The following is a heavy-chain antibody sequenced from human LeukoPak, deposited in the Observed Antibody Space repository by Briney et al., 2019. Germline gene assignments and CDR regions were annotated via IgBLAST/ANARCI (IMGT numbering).Heavy chain of an antibody. CDR2: IYYSGST. CDR3: ARGRYGWLPFDY. D-gene: IGHD3-16*01. CDR1: GGSISSYY. V-gene: IGHV4-59*07. Sequence: PSDTLSLTCTVSGGSISSYYWSWIRQPPGKGLEWIGYIYYSGSTNYNPSLKSRVTISVDTSKNQFTLKLSSVTAADTAVYYCARGRYGWLPFDYWGQGTLVTVSS. J-gene: IGHJ4*02.